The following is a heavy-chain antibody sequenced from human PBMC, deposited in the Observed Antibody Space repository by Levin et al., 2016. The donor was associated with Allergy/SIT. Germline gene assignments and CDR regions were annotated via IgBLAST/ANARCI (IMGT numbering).Heavy chain of an antibody. J-gene: IGHJ6*02. CDR3: ARDPGSSSWSLYYYYGMDV. D-gene: IGHD6-13*01. CDR2: ISAYNGNT. V-gene: IGHV1-18*04. Sequence: ASVKVSCKASGYTFTSYGISWVRQAPGQGLEWMGWISAYNGNTNYAQKLQGRVTMTTDTSTSTAYMELRSLRSDDTAVYYCARDPGSSSWSLYYYYGMDVWGQGTTVTVSS. CDR1: GYTFTSYG.